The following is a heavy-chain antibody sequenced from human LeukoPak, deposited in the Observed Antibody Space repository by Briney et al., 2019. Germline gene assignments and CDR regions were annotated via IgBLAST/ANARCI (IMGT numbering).Heavy chain of an antibody. CDR2: ISGSGGST. V-gene: IGHV3-23*01. CDR3: AKGPSRYYDSSGYYPH. J-gene: IGHJ4*02. D-gene: IGHD3-22*01. Sequence: GGSLRLSCAASGFTFSSYSVNWVRQAPGKGLEWVSAISGSGGSTYYADSVKGRFTISRDNSKNTLYLQMNSLRAEDTAVYYCAKGPSRYYDSSGYYPHWGQGTLVTVSS. CDR1: GFTFSSYS.